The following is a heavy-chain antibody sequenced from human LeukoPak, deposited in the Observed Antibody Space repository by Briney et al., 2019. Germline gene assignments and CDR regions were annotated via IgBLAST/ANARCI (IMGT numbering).Heavy chain of an antibody. CDR3: ARGGRYDFWSGYYTQPNWFDP. Sequence: SETLSLTCAVYGGSFSGYYWSWIRQPPGKGREWIGEINHSGSTNYNPSLKSRVTISVDTSKNQFSLKLSSVTAADTAVYYCARGGRYDFWSGYYTQPNWFDPWGQGTLVTVSS. CDR1: GGSFSGYY. D-gene: IGHD3-3*01. CDR2: INHSGST. J-gene: IGHJ5*02. V-gene: IGHV4-34*01.